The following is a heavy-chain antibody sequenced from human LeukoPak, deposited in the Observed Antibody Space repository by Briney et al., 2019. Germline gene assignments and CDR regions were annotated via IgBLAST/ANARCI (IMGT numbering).Heavy chain of an antibody. J-gene: IGHJ4*02. D-gene: IGHD5-12*01. CDR3: TWMATIFTVDY. CDR2: IRNDRIT. V-gene: IGHV3-15*01. CDR1: XLXFSXAW. Sequence: GGXXXLSWXXSXLXFSXAWMXWVRQAPGKGLEWVGRIRNDRITDYSAPVQGRFSISRDNSKNTFYLQMNSLRTEDTGMYFCTWMATIFTVDYWGQGTLATVS.